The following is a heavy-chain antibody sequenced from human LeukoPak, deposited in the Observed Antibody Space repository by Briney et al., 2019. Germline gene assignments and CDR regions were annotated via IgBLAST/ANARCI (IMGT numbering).Heavy chain of an antibody. CDR1: GYTFTGYY. CDR2: INPNSGGT. D-gene: IGHD6-13*01. Sequence: ASVKVSFKASGYTFTGYYMHWVRQAPGQGLEWMGRINPNSGGTNYAQKFQGRVTMTRDTSISTAYLELSSLRSDDRAVYYCARDGSAAGPSIRFDPWGQGTLVTVSS. J-gene: IGHJ5*02. V-gene: IGHV1-2*06. CDR3: ARDGSAAGPSIRFDP.